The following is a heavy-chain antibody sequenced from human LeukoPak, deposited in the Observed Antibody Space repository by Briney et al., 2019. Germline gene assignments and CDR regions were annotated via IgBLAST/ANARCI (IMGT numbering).Heavy chain of an antibody. CDR2: IYHSGST. J-gene: IGHJ3*02. CDR1: GGSISSGGYS. V-gene: IGHV4-30-2*01. D-gene: IGHD3-10*01. Sequence: PSETLSLTCAVSGGSISSGGYSWSWIRQPPGKDLEWIGYIYHSGSTYYNPSLKSRVTISVDRSKNQFSLKLSSVTAADTAVYYCARRDSVTDAFDIWGQGTTVTVSS. CDR3: ARRDSVTDAFDI.